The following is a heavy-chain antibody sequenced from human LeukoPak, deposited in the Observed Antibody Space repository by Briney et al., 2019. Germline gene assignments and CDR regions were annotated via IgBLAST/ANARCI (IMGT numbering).Heavy chain of an antibody. D-gene: IGHD6-19*01. Sequence: SETLSLTCTVSGGSISTSNYYWGWIRQPPGKGLEWIGEINHSGSTNYNPSLKSRVTISVDTSKNQFSLKLSSVTAADTAVYYCAREPPGDSSGWYSYYYYYMDVWGKGTTVTVSS. V-gene: IGHV4-39*07. CDR1: GGSISTSNYY. J-gene: IGHJ6*03. CDR2: INHSGST. CDR3: AREPPGDSSGWYSYYYYYMDV.